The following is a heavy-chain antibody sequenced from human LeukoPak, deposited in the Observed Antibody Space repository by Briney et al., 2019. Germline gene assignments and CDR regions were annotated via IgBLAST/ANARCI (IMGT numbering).Heavy chain of an antibody. CDR2: IDWDDDK. Sequence: ESGPTLVNPTQTLTLTCTFSGFSLSTSGMCVSWIRQPPGRALEWLARIDWDDDKYYSTSLKTRLTISKDTSKNQVVLTMTNVDPVDTATYYCARIAMEATTGNDAFDIWGQGTMVTVSS. V-gene: IGHV2-70*11. D-gene: IGHD1-26*01. CDR1: GFSLSTSGMC. CDR3: ARIAMEATTGNDAFDI. J-gene: IGHJ3*02.